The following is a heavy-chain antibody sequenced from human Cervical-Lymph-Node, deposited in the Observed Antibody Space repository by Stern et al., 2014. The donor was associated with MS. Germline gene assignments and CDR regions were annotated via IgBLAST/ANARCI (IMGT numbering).Heavy chain of an antibody. CDR3: ANAAALSCRSPSCYKAFEY. CDR2: ISYDGSNQ. D-gene: IGHD2-2*02. J-gene: IGHJ4*02. Sequence: VQLEESGGGVVQPGGSLRLSCVASGFTFTTSGMHWVRQAPGKGLDWVSVISYDGSNQYYVDSVKGRFTISRDNSKNTVYLQMNSLRPEDTAVYYCANAAALSCRSPSCYKAFEYWGQGILVTVAS. V-gene: IGHV3-30*18. CDR1: GFTFTTSG.